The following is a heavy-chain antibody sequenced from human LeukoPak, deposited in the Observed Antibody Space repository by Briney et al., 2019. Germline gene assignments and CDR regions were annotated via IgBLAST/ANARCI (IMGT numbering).Heavy chain of an antibody. Sequence: SQTLSLTCTVSSGSISSGSYYWSWIRQPAGRVLEWIGRIYTSVRTNYNPSLKSRVTILVDTSKNQFSMKLSSVTAADTAVYYCARGGYCSGGSCLYYYYYDMDVWGKGTTVTVSS. V-gene: IGHV4-61*02. CDR2: IYTSVRT. CDR3: ARGGYCSGGSCLYYYYYDMDV. J-gene: IGHJ6*03. CDR1: SGSISSGSYY. D-gene: IGHD2-15*01.